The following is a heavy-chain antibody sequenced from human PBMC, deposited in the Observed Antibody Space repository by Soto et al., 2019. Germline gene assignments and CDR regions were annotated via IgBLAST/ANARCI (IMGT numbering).Heavy chain of an antibody. CDR3: ASQGGRDSYFAY. D-gene: IGHD5-12*01. V-gene: IGHV1-3*01. CDR2: INAGSGDT. CDR1: GYAFTNYA. Sequence: QVQLVQSGAEVRKPGASVKVSCEASGYAFTNYAIHWVRQAPGQRLEWMGWINAGSGDTRYSQRFQGRVTITRDTSASPASRELSSLRSEHTAVYFCASQGGRDSYFAYWGQGTLVTVS. J-gene: IGHJ4*02.